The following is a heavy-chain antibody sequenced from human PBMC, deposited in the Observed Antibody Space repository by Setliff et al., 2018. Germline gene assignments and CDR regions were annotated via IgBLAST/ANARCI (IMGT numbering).Heavy chain of an antibody. D-gene: IGHD4-17*01. V-gene: IGHV4-39*07. Sequence: PSETLSLTCTVSGGSISSNNYYWGWVRQPPGEGLEWIATIYYSGNTYYNPSLKSRVTLSLDTSRDQFSLTVNSVTAADTAVYYCARLGPTTSGAIHDYWGQGTLVTVSS. CDR2: IYYSGNT. CDR3: ARLGPTTSGAIHDY. CDR1: GGSISSNNYY. J-gene: IGHJ4*02.